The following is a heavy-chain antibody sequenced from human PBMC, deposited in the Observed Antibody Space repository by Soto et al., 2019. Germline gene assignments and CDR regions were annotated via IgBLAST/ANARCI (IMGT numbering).Heavy chain of an antibody. CDR3: AKDHYFSRSGSPSPYYFDY. D-gene: IGHD3-10*01. Sequence: QVYLVESGGGVVQPGKSLRLSCTVSGFTFPNFAMHWVRQAPGKGPEWVALISSDGNTKYYADSVKGRFTISRDNSKNTLYLQMSGLRIEDTAVFYRAKDHYFSRSGSPSPYYFDYWGQGTLVTVSS. CDR2: ISSDGNTK. V-gene: IGHV3-30*04. CDR1: GFTFPNFA. J-gene: IGHJ4*02.